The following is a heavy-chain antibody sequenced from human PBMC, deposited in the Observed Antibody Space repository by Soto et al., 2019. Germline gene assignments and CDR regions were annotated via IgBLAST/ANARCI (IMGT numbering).Heavy chain of an antibody. V-gene: IGHV1-18*01. J-gene: IGHJ6*02. Sequence: ASVKVYCKASGYTFTSYGISWVRQAPGQGLEWMGWISAYNGNTNYAQKLQGRVTMTTDTSTSTAYMELRSLRSDDTAVYYCARAFSIVGVAHLKAVSGQRTTVTGSS. CDR1: GYTFTSYG. CDR3: ARAFSIVGVAHLKAV. CDR2: ISAYNGNT. D-gene: IGHD3-16*01.